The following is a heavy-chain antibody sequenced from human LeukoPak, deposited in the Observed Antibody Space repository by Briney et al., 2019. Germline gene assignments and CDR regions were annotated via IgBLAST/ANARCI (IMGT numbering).Heavy chain of an antibody. Sequence: PSETLSLTCTVSGGSIRSSHWSWIRQPAGKGLEWIAILYNSGGTNYNPSLKSRVTISRDTSKNQFSLTLASVTAADTAVYYCASDLTVPPYNWFDPWGQGTLVTVSS. D-gene: IGHD7-27*01. V-gene: IGHV4-4*07. J-gene: IGHJ5*02. CDR1: GGSIRSSH. CDR2: LYNSGGT. CDR3: ASDLTVPPYNWFDP.